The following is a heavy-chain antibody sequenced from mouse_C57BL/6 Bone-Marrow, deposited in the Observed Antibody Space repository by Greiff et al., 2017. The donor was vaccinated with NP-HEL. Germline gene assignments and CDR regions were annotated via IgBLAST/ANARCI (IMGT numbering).Heavy chain of an antibody. D-gene: IGHD1-1*01. CDR2: IYPGSGST. CDR3: ARKGAYYYGSSYEAY. Sequence: QVQLQQPGAELVKPGASVKMSCKASGYTFTSYWITWVKQRPGQGLEWIGDIYPGSGSTNYNEKFKSKATLTVDTSSSTAYVQLSSLTSEDSAVYYGARKGAYYYGSSYEAYWGQGTLVTVSA. V-gene: IGHV1-55*01. J-gene: IGHJ3*01. CDR1: GYTFTSYW.